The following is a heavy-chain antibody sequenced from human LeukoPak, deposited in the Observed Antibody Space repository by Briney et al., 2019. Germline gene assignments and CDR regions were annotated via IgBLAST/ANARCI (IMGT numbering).Heavy chain of an antibody. CDR3: ARDPGAEYSSSWYPFDY. Sequence: GGSLRLSCAASGFSFSLYSLNWVRQAPGKGLEWVSSISSSSSYIYYADSVKGRFTISRDNAKNSLYLQMNSLRAEDTAVYYCARDPGAEYSSSWYPFDYWGQGTLVTVSS. CDR1: GFSFSLYS. D-gene: IGHD6-13*01. CDR2: ISSSSSYI. V-gene: IGHV3-21*01. J-gene: IGHJ4*02.